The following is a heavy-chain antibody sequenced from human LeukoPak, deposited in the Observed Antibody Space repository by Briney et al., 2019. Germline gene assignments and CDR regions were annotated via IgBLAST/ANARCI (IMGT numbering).Heavy chain of an antibody. CDR2: IYYSGNT. Sequence: SETLSLTCTVSGGSISSYYWSWIRQPPGKGLEWIGYIYYSGNTNYNPSLKSRVTISVDTSKNQFSLKLNSVTAADTAVYYCARVRYCSTNRCYDQEFDNWGQGTLVTVSS. CDR1: GGSISSYY. D-gene: IGHD2-2*01. CDR3: ARVRYCSTNRCYDQEFDN. V-gene: IGHV4-59*01. J-gene: IGHJ4*02.